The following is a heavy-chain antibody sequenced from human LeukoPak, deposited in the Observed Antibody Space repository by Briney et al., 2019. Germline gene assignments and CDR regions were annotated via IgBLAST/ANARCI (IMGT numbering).Heavy chain of an antibody. CDR3: ARHRRLDY. CDR1: GGSISSSSYY. V-gene: IGHV4-39*01. D-gene: IGHD2-21*01. J-gene: IGHJ4*02. CDR2: IYTSGST. Sequence: SETLSLTCTVSGGSISSSSYYWNWIRQPPGKGLEWIGRIYTSGSTTYNPSLKSRVTISVDTSKNQFSLKLSSVTAADTAVYYCARHRRLDYWGQGTLVTVSS.